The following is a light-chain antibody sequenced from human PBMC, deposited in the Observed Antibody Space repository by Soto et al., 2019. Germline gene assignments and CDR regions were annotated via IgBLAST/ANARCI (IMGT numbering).Light chain of an antibody. Sequence: DIQMTQSPSAMSASVGDRVIITCRSSQPISNYLAWFQQKPGQAPKRLIYAASTLQSGVPSRFSGSGPGTEFSLTIDTLEPEDCATYFCLQHRSYQWTFGQGTKVEIK. CDR2: AAS. CDR3: LQHRSYQWT. V-gene: IGKV1-17*03. J-gene: IGKJ1*01. CDR1: QPISNY.